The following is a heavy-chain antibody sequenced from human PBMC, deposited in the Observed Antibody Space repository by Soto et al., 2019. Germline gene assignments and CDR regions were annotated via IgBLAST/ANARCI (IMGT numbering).Heavy chain of an antibody. V-gene: IGHV4-31*03. CDR2: IYYSGST. D-gene: IGHD3-10*01. CDR1: GGSISSGGYY. Sequence: QVQLQESGPGLVKPSQTLSLTCTVSGGSISSGGYYWSWIRQHPGKGLEWIGYIYYSGSTYYNPSLKSRVTISVDTSKNQFYLKLSSVTAADTAVYYCARGRGYGSGSYYDRDYWGQGTLVTVSS. CDR3: ARGRGYGSGSYYDRDY. J-gene: IGHJ4*02.